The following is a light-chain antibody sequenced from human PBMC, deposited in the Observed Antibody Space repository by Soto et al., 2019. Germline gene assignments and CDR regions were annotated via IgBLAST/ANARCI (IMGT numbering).Light chain of an antibody. CDR2: EVS. Sequence: QSVLTQPPSASGSPGQSVTISCTGTSSDVGGYTYVSWYQQHPGKAPKLIIYEVSSRPSGVPDRFSGSKSGNTASLTVSGLQAEDEADYYCCSYAGSNNLVFGAGTKLTVL. CDR3: CSYAGSNNLV. CDR1: SSDVGGYTY. J-gene: IGLJ2*01. V-gene: IGLV2-8*01.